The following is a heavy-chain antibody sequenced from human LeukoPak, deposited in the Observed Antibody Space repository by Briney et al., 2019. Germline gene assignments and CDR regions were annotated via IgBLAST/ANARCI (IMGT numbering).Heavy chain of an antibody. CDR2: ISAYNGNT. D-gene: IGHD3-9*01. V-gene: IGHV1-18*01. CDR1: GYTFTSYG. CDR3: ARSASVYDVLTGFYQGFDY. Sequence: VASVRVSCKASGYTFTSYGITWVRQAPGHGLEWMGWISAYNGNTNYAPKLQGRVTVTTDTSTSTAYMELTSLRSDDTAVYYCARSASVYDVLTGFYQGFDYWGQGTLVTVSS. J-gene: IGHJ4*02.